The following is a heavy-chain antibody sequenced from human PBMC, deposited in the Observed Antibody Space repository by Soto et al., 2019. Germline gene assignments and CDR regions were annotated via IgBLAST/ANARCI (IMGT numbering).Heavy chain of an antibody. CDR2: IYHSGST. V-gene: IGHV4-30-2*01. D-gene: IGHD6-6*01. Sequence: HLQLQESGSGLVKPSQTLSLTCAVSGGAISSGDYSWSWIRQPPGKGLEWIGYIYHSGSTYYNPSLKSRVTISVDGSKNPFPLKLISVTAADTAVYYCAGVIAARPMGYWRQGTLVTVSS. CDR1: GGAISSGDYS. J-gene: IGHJ4*02. CDR3: AGVIAARPMGY.